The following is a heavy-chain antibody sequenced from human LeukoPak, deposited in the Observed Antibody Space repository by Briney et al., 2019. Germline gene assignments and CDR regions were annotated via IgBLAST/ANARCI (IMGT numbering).Heavy chain of an antibody. CDR2: INTDGSSK. D-gene: IGHD5-18*01. CDR3: ARHFLQLGV. Sequence: GGSLRLPCAASGFTFSNYWMHGVRQAPGKGLVGVSRINTDGSSKSYVDSVKGRFTISRDNAKNTLYLQMYSLRAEDTAVYYCARHFLQLGVWGQGTMVTVSS. J-gene: IGHJ3*01. CDR1: GFTFSNYW. V-gene: IGHV3-74*01.